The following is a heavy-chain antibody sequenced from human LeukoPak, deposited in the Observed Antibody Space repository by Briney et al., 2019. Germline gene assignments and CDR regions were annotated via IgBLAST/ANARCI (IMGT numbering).Heavy chain of an antibody. V-gene: IGHV1-8*02. D-gene: IGHD7-27*01. CDR2: MSPNSGDT. Sequence: ASVKVSCKASGGTFSSYAISWVRQATGQRPEWMGWMSPNSGDTGYARKFQDRVTMTRNTSISTAYMELSSLRSDDTAVYYCARGPPNWGYDYWGPGTLVTVSS. CDR3: ARGPPNWGYDY. CDR1: GGTFSSYA. J-gene: IGHJ4*02.